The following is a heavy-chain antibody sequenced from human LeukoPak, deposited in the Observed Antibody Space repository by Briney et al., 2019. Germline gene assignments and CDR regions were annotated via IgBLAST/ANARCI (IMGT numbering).Heavy chain of an antibody. CDR2: INPNSGGT. J-gene: IGHJ4*02. CDR3: ARDRGAYSNYHTPDFDY. Sequence: GASVKVSCKASGYTFTGYYMHWVRQAPGQGLEWMGWINPNSGGTNYAQKFQGRVTMTRDTSISTAYMELSRLRSDDTAVYYCARDRGAYSNYHTPDFDYWGQGTLVTVSS. D-gene: IGHD4-11*01. CDR1: GYTFTGYY. V-gene: IGHV1-2*02.